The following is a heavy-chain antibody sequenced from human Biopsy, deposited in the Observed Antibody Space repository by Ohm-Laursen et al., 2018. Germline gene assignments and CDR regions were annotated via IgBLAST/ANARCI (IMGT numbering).Heavy chain of an antibody. V-gene: IGHV1-69*06. CDR1: GGTFSNYG. CDR3: ATKLTGYFHH. Sequence: SVKVSCKAPGGTFSNYGVNWVRQAPGQGLEWLGGNIPILGTGNYAQKFQDRVTVAADTSTGTATMELRSLRSDDTAVYYCATKLTGYFHHRGQGTLVIVSS. CDR2: NIPILGTG. D-gene: IGHD3-9*01. J-gene: IGHJ1*01.